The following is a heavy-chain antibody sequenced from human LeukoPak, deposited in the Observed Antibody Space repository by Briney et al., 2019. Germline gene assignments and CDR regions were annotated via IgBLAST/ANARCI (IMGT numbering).Heavy chain of an antibody. D-gene: IGHD3-10*01. Sequence: SETLSLTCAVSGGSITSGSYAWSWIRQPPGKGLEWIGYIYRSGSTSYNPSLKSRLSITIDKSKNQFSLNLRSVTAADTAFYYCARGGGLYGSGTTHFDYWGQGTLATVSS. CDR3: ARGGGLYGSGTTHFDY. J-gene: IGHJ4*02. CDR1: GGSITSGSYA. V-gene: IGHV4-30-2*01. CDR2: IYRSGST.